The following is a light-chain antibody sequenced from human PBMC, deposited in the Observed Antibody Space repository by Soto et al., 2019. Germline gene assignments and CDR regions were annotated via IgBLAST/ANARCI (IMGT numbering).Light chain of an antibody. V-gene: IGKV2-24*01. CDR3: MQATQDPHT. J-gene: IGKJ2*01. Sequence: EIVMTQTPLSSPVTLGQPASISCRSSQSLVHSDGNTYLSWFQQRPGQPPRLLIYKISSRFSGVPDRFSGSGAGTDFTLRISRVEAEDVGAYYCMQATQDPHTFGQGTKLEIK. CDR2: KIS. CDR1: QSLVHSDGNTY.